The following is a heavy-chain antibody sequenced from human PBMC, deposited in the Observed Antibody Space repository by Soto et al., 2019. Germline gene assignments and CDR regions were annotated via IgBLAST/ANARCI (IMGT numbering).Heavy chain of an antibody. J-gene: IGHJ4*02. V-gene: IGHV4-59*08. CDR1: GGSISSYY. CDR3: ARSSGYYYSEDY. CDR2: IYYSGST. Sequence: SETLSLTYTVSGGSISSYYWSWIRQPPGKGLEWIGSIYYSGSTNYNPSLKSRVTISVDTSKNQFSLKLSSVTVADTAVYYCARSSGYYYSEDYWGQGTLVTVS. D-gene: IGHD3-22*01.